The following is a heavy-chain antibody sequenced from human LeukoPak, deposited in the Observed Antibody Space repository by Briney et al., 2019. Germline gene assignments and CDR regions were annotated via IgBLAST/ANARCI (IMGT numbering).Heavy chain of an antibody. D-gene: IGHD6-19*01. Sequence: SVTVSFKASGGTFSSYAISWVRQAPGQGLEWMGGIIPIFGTANYAQKFQGRVTITADESTSTAYMELSSLRSEDTAVYYCARETGYSSGWYSYYFDYWGQGTLVTVSS. J-gene: IGHJ4*02. CDR2: IIPIFGTA. V-gene: IGHV1-69*13. CDR1: GGTFSSYA. CDR3: ARETGYSSGWYSYYFDY.